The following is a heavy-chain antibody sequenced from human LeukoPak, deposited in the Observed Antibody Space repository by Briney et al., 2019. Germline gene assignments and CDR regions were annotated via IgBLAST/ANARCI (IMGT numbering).Heavy chain of an antibody. J-gene: IGHJ4*02. Sequence: SETLSLTCTASGGSISSSSYYWGWIRQPPGKGLEWIGSIYYSGSTYYNPSLKSRVTISVDTSKNQFSLKLSSVTAADTAVYYCASHTYYDFWSGLERLYYFDYWGQGTLVTVSS. CDR2: IYYSGST. CDR3: ASHTYYDFWSGLERLYYFDY. V-gene: IGHV4-39*01. D-gene: IGHD3-3*01. CDR1: GGSISSSSYY.